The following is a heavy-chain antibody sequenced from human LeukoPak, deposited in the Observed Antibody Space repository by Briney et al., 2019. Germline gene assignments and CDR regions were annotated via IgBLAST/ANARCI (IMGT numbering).Heavy chain of an antibody. D-gene: IGHD2-2*01. J-gene: IGHJ4*02. CDR2: ISPGGGPT. CDR3: ARGILNPQLYGY. CDR1: GFPFSSHG. Sequence: PGGSLRLSCAGSGFPFSSHGMNWVRQAPGKGLEWVSGISPGGGPTYYADSVKGRFTISRDDSKNTLYLQMNSLRAEDTAVYYCARGILNPQLYGYWGQGTLVTVSS. V-gene: IGHV3-23*01.